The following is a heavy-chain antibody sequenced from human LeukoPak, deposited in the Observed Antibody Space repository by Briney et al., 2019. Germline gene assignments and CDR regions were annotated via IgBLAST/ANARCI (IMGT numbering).Heavy chain of an antibody. Sequence: SETLSLTCTVSGGSISSYYWNWIRQPAGKGLEWIGRIYTSGSTNYNPSLKSRVTMSVDTSKNQFSLKLSSVTAADTAVYYCAREPPLYGDYDLPLYYFDYWGQGTLVTASS. V-gene: IGHV4-4*07. D-gene: IGHD4-17*01. J-gene: IGHJ4*02. CDR1: GGSISSYY. CDR2: IYTSGST. CDR3: AREPPLYGDYDLPLYYFDY.